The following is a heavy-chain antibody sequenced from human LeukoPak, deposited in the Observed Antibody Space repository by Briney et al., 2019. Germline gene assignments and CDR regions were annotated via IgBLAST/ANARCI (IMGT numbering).Heavy chain of an antibody. CDR3: ASGSSLDY. V-gene: IGHV4-59*01. Sequence: PSETLSLTCAVYGGSFSGYYWSWIRQPPGKGLEWIGYIYNSGSAKYNPSLKSRVTISVGTSKNQFSLKLSSVTAADTAVYYCASGSSLDYWGQGTLVTVSS. CDR2: IYNSGSA. J-gene: IGHJ4*02. CDR1: GGSFSGYY.